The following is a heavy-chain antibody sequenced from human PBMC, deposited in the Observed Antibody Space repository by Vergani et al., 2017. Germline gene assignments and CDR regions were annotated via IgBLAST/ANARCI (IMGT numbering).Heavy chain of an antibody. V-gene: IGHV1-69*04. J-gene: IGHJ2*01. Sequence: QVQLVQSGAEVKKPGASVKVSCKASGGTFSSYAISWVRQAPGQGLEWMGRIIPILGIANYAQKFQGRVTITADQSTSTAYMELSSLRSEDTAVYYCARVYGSGISGLDYWYFDLWGRGTLVTVSS. D-gene: IGHD3-10*01. CDR2: IIPILGIA. CDR3: ARVYGSGISGLDYWYFDL. CDR1: GGTFSSYA.